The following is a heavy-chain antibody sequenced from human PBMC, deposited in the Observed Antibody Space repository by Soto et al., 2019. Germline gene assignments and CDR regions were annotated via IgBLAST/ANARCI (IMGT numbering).Heavy chain of an antibody. D-gene: IGHD6-6*01. J-gene: IGHJ6*02. CDR2: INPNSGGT. CDR1: GYTFTGYY. Sequence: ASVKVSCKASGYTFTGYYMHWVRQAPGQGLEWMGWINPNSGGTNYAQKFQGWVTMTRDTSISTDYMELSRLRSDDTAVYYCARQQLVCTYYGRDVWGQGTTVTVSS. CDR3: ARQQLVCTYYGRDV. V-gene: IGHV1-2*04.